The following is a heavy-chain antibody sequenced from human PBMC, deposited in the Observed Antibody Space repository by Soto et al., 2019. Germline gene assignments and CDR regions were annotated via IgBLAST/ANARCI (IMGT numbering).Heavy chain of an antibody. Sequence: QLQLQESGSGLVKPSQTLSLTCAVSGGSISSGGYSWSWIRQPPGKGLEGSRYSYHSGSTYYNPALKSRVTMSVDRSKNQFSLKLSSVTAADTAVYYCAAGGGLPRYYWGQGTLVTVSS. CDR1: GGSISSGGYS. J-gene: IGHJ4*02. V-gene: IGHV4-30-2*01. D-gene: IGHD5-12*01. CDR2: SYHSGST. CDR3: AAGGGLPRYY.